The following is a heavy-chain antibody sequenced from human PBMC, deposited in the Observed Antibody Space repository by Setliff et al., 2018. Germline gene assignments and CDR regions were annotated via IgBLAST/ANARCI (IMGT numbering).Heavy chain of an antibody. V-gene: IGHV3-33*01. CDR2: TWYDGSNK. Sequence: PGGSLRLSCAASGFRFSDYAMHWVRQAPGKGLEWVATTWYDGSNKFYADSVKGRFSISRDNSKNTVSLQMNSLRAEDTALYYCVRAFWTYSDHASLACFDYWGQGALVTVSS. D-gene: IGHD5-12*01. CDR1: GFRFSDYA. CDR3: VRAFWTYSDHASLACFDY. J-gene: IGHJ4*02.